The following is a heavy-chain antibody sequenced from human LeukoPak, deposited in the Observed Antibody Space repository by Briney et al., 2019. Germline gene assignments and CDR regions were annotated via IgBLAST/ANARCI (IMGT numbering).Heavy chain of an antibody. CDR2: IYTSGST. D-gene: IGHD3-22*01. CDR1: GGSISSYY. V-gene: IGHV4-4*09. Sequence: SETLSLTCTVSGGSISSYYWSWIRQPPGKGLEWIGYIYTSGSTNYNPSLKSRVTISVGTSKNQFSLKLSSVTAADTAVYYCARTYYYDSSGYYSPYYYYYYMDVWGKGTTVTVSS. CDR3: ARTYYYDSSGYYSPYYYYYYMDV. J-gene: IGHJ6*03.